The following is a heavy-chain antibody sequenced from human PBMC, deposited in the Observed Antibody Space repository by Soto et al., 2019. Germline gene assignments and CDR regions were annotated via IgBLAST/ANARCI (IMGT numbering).Heavy chain of an antibody. V-gene: IGHV3-11*06. CDR2: ISSSSSYT. J-gene: IGHJ5*02. D-gene: IGHD3-22*01. CDR3: ARGQYYYDSSGYYYLDP. CDR1: GFTFSDYY. Sequence: GGSLRLSCAASGFTFSDYYMSWIRQAPGKGLEWVSYISSSSSYTNYADSVKGRFTISRDNAKNSLYLQMNSLRVEDTAVYYCARGQYYYDSSGYYYLDPWGQGTLVTVS.